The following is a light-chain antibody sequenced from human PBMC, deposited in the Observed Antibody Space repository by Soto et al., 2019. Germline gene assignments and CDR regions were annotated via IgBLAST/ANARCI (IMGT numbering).Light chain of an antibody. CDR3: QQYNSYSQT. CDR1: QTISNW. Sequence: SRMSQSPATLSASVGDRDTIPCRASQTISNWLAWYQQKPGKAPKLLTYKASTLESGVPSRLSDSGSGTEFTLTISSLQPEDFATYYCQQYNSYSQTFGQGTNVDIK. J-gene: IGKJ1*01. CDR2: KAS. V-gene: IGKV1-5*03.